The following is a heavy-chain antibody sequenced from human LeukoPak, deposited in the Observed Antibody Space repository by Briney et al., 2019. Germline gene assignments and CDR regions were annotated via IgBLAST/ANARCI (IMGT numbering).Heavy chain of an antibody. CDR3: ARRKEHPYDSSGYYPYYFDY. Sequence: KPSETLSLTCTVSGGSISSYYWSWIRQPPGKGLEWIGYIYYSGSTNYNPSLKSRVTISVDTSKNQFSLKLSSVTAADTAVYYCARRKEHPYDSSGYYPYYFDYWGQGTLVTVSS. V-gene: IGHV4-59*01. CDR2: IYYSGST. CDR1: GGSISSYY. J-gene: IGHJ4*02. D-gene: IGHD3-22*01.